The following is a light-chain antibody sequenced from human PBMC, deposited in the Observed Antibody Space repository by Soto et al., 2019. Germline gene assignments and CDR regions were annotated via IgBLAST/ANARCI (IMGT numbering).Light chain of an antibody. V-gene: IGKV3-20*01. CDR2: GSS. J-gene: IGKJ4*01. CDR1: QSVSSNY. Sequence: EIVLTQSPGTLSLSPGERATLSCRASQSVSSNYLAWYQQRPGQAPRLLIYGSSSRATGIPDRFSGSGSGTDFVLTISRLEPEDFAVYLCQQDSSSSLPVGGGTKV. CDR3: QQDSSSSLP.